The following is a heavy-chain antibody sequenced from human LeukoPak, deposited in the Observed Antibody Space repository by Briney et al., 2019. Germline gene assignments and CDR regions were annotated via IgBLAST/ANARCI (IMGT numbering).Heavy chain of an antibody. CDR3: VREDTPATANY. Sequence: GGSLRLSCAASGFNFANHAMSWVRQTAGKGLEWVSAISGGGDITYHADSVKGRFTISRDNSKDTLFLQMHSLRPGDTAVYYCVREDTPATANYWGQGTLVTISS. CDR2: ISGGGDIT. D-gene: IGHD2-21*02. J-gene: IGHJ4*02. CDR1: GFNFANHA. V-gene: IGHV3-23*01.